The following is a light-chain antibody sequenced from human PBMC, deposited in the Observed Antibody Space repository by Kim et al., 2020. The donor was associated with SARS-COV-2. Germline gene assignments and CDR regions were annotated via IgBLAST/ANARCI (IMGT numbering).Light chain of an antibody. CDR1: KGIYNY. V-gene: IGKV3-11*01. CDR3: QQRAHRPT. CDR2: KAS. J-gene: IGKJ4*01. Sequence: YLSPGESATRAGRVCKGIYNYLTWYQHKPGQAPRLLIYKASNRATGIPARFSGTGSGTDFTLTISSLEAEDFAVYYCQQRAHRPTFGGGTKVDIK.